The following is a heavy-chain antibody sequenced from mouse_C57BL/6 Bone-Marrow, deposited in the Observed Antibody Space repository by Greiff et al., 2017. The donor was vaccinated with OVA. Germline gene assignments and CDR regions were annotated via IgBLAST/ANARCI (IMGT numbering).Heavy chain of an antibody. J-gene: IGHJ2*01. V-gene: IGHV1-50*01. Sequence: QVQLQQPGAELVKPGASVKLSCKASGYTFTSYWMQWVKQRPGQGLEWIGEIVPSDSYTNYNQKFKGKATLTVDTSSSTAYMQLSRLTSEDSAVYYCARWDYYGSSYVGWGQGTTLTVSS. CDR3: ARWDYYGSSYVG. D-gene: IGHD1-1*01. CDR2: IVPSDSYT. CDR1: GYTFTSYW.